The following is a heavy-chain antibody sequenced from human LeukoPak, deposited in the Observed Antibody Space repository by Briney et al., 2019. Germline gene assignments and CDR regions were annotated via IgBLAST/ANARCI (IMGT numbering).Heavy chain of an antibody. CDR2: ISSSSSYI. D-gene: IGHD3-3*01. V-gene: IGHV3-21*01. CDR3: ASAFDYDFWSGYDD. CDR1: GFTFSSYS. J-gene: IGHJ4*02. Sequence: PGGSLRLSCAASGFTFSSYSMNWVRQAPGKGLEGVSSISSSSSYIYYADSVKGRFTISRDNAKNSLYLQMNGLRAEDTAVYYCASAFDYDFWSGYDDWGQGTLVSVSS.